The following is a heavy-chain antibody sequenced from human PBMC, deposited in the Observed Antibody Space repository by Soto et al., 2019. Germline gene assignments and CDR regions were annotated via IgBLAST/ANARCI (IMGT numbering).Heavy chain of an antibody. CDR3: ARGRPLWFGELSWFDY. D-gene: IGHD3-10*01. J-gene: IGHJ4*02. V-gene: IGHV1-8*01. Sequence: QVQLVQSGAEVKKPGASVKVSCKASGYTFTSYDINWVRQATGQRVAWMGWMNPNSGNTGYAQKFQGRVTMTRNTSISTAYMELSSLRSEDTAVYYCARGRPLWFGELSWFDYWGQGTLVTVSS. CDR2: MNPNSGNT. CDR1: GYTFTSYD.